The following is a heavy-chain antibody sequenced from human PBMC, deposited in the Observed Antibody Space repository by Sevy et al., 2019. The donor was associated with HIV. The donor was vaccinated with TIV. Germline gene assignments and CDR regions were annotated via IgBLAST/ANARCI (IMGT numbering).Heavy chain of an antibody. CDR1: GFTFSDYW. Sequence: GGSLRLSCASSGFTFSDYWMTWVRQAPEKGLEWVANIKQDGSEKYYVDSVKGRFTISRDNAKNSLYLRMTSLRADDTALYYCARGQLVQDYWGQGTLVTVSS. V-gene: IGHV3-7*01. CDR3: ARGQLVQDY. D-gene: IGHD1-1*01. J-gene: IGHJ4*02. CDR2: IKQDGSEK.